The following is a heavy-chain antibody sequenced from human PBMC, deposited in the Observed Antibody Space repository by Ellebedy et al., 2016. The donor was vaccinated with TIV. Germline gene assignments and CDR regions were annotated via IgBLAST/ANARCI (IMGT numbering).Heavy chain of an antibody. J-gene: IGHJ3*01. CDR2: IDTVGGT. CDR3: VKEQQFGGWDALDF. CDR1: GFTFGSYD. Sequence: PGGSLRLSCAASGFTFGSYDMHWVRQAPGKGLEWVSAIDTVGGTYYPGSVKGRFTISRENAKNSLYLQMNSLTDGDTAVYYCVKEQQFGGWDALDFWGQGTVVTVSS. D-gene: IGHD6-13*01. V-gene: IGHV3-13*01.